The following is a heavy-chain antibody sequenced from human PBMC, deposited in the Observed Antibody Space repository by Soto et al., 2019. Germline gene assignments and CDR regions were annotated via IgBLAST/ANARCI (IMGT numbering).Heavy chain of an antibody. CDR1: GFTFKSYV. CDR3: AKVSPDLRFLEWPQNGPFDY. V-gene: IGHV3-23*01. J-gene: IGHJ4*02. Sequence: PGGSLRLSCAASGFTFKSYVMSWVRQAPGKGLQCVSAISGSGGSTYYADSVKGRFTISRDNSKNTLYLQMNSLRAEDTAVYYCAKVSPDLRFLEWPQNGPFDYWGQGTLVTVSS. CDR2: ISGSGGST. D-gene: IGHD3-3*01.